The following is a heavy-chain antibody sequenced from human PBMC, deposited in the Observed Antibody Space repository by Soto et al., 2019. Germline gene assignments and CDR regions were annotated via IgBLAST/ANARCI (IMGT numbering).Heavy chain of an antibody. Sequence: EVQLVESGGGLVQPGGSLKHSCAASGFIFSGSAIHWVRQASGKGLEWVGRIRSRANNFATSSAASVKGRFTFSRDDSKHTAYLQMNTLKPEDTAVYYCARGQGAAIGDYYYHGMDVWGQGTTVTASS. CDR1: GFIFSGSA. V-gene: IGHV3-73*02. D-gene: IGHD2-2*02. CDR2: IRSRANNFAT. J-gene: IGHJ6*02. CDR3: ARGQGAAIGDYYYHGMDV.